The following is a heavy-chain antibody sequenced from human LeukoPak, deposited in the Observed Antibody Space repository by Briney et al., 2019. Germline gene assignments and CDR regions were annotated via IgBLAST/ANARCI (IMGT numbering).Heavy chain of an antibody. D-gene: IGHD3-10*01. V-gene: IGHV3-66*01. CDR1: GFTFSSYS. CDR2: IYSGGST. J-gene: IGHJ4*02. Sequence: GGSLRLSCAASGFTFSSYSMSWVRQAPGKGLEWVSVIYSGGSTYYADSVKGRFTISRDNSKNTLYRQMNSLRAEDTAVYYCARDYYYGSGSYYDYWGQGTLVTVSS. CDR3: ARDYYYGSGSYYDY.